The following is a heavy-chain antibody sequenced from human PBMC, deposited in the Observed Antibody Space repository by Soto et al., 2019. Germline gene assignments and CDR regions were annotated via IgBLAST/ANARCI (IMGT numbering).Heavy chain of an antibody. CDR1: GGSISSYY. Sequence: NPSETLSLTCAVSGGSISSYYWSWIRQPPGKGLEWIGYLSNSGITNYNPSLETRVTISVDTSKNQFSLKLSSVTAADTAVYYCARDRIAPSGTYWLDSWGQGTLVTVSS. V-gene: IGHV4-59*13. J-gene: IGHJ5*01. D-gene: IGHD6-13*01. CDR3: ARDRIAPSGTYWLDS. CDR2: LSNSGIT.